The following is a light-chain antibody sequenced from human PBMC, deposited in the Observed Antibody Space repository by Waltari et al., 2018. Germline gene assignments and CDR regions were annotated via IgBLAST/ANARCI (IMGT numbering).Light chain of an antibody. J-gene: IGLJ3*02. CDR2: SND. Sequence: QSVLTQPPSASGTPGQRVTISCSGSSSNIGSNYVYWYQQLPGTAPKLPVNGPQPLSYSNDQRPSGVPDRFSGSKSGTAASLAIGGLRSEDEADYYCAAWDDSLSAHVLFGGGTKLTVL. CDR3: AAWDDSLSAHVL. V-gene: IGLV1-47*02. CDR1: SSNIGSNY.